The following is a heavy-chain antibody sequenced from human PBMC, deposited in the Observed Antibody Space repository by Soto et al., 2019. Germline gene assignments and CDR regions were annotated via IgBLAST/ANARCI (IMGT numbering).Heavy chain of an antibody. V-gene: IGHV1-18*04. CDR2: ISGSNGAT. CDR1: GYNFINYG. J-gene: IGHJ5*01. Sequence: GAEVKKPGASVKVSCKFSGYNFINYGMTWVRQAPGQGLEWMGWISGSNGATKYAQRFQARLTLTTDTSTNTAYMELRSLRLDDTAVYYCARDSKWLIINGNWFDSWGQGTLVTVSS. CDR3: ARDSKWLIINGNWFDS. D-gene: IGHD5-12*01.